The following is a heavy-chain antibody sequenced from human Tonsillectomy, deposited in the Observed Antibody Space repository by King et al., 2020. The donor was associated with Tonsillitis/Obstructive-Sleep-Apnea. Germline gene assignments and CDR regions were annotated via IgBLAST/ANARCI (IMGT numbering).Heavy chain of an antibody. V-gene: IGHV3-30*18. Sequence: VQLVESGGCVVQPGRSLRLSCGVSGFTFSIYAMHWVRPAPCKGLEGVALISYDGSNKNYADSVKGRFTISRDNSKNTLYLQMNSLRAEDTAVYYCAKDLISYCSSTSCYSYFDYWGQGTLVTVSS. D-gene: IGHD2-2*01. CDR2: ISYDGSNK. CDR1: GFTFSIYA. CDR3: AKDLISYCSSTSCYSYFDY. J-gene: IGHJ4*02.